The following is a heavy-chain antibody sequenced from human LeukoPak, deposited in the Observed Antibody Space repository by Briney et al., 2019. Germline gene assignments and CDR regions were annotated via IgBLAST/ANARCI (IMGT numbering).Heavy chain of an antibody. D-gene: IGHD3-3*01. V-gene: IGHV3-7*03. CDR1: GFTFSSYW. CDR2: IKQDGSEK. Sequence: TGGSLRLSCAASGFTFSSYWMSRVRQAPGKGLEWVANIKQDGSEKYYVDSVKGRFTISRDNAKNSLYLQMNSLRAEDTAVYYCARSPTSGYDFWSGYYYYGMDVWGQGTTVTVSS. CDR3: ARSPTSGYDFWSGYYYYGMDV. J-gene: IGHJ6*02.